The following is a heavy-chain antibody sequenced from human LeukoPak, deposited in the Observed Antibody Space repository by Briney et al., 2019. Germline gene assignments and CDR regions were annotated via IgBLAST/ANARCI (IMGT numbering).Heavy chain of an antibody. CDR1: GVTFSSYT. D-gene: IGHD3-3*01. Sequence: SVKVSCKASGVTFSSYTINWVRQAPGQGLEWMGRIIPILGIANYAQKFQGRVTITADKSTSTAYMELSSLRSEDTAVYYCARETDFWSGHYYFDYWGQGTLLTVSS. J-gene: IGHJ4*02. CDR3: ARETDFWSGHYYFDY. CDR2: IIPILGIA. V-gene: IGHV1-69*04.